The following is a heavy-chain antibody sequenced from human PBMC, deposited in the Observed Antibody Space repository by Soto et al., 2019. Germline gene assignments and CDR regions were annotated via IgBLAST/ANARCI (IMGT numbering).Heavy chain of an antibody. CDR2: MNPNSGNT. V-gene: IGHV1-8*01. J-gene: IGHJ4*02. Sequence: QVQLVQSGAEVKKPGASVKVSCKASGYAFTSYDINWVRQAAGQGLEWMGWMNPNSGNTVYAQKFQGRVTMTRNTSISTAYMELSSLRSEDTAVYYCAREVVLVPATNWGQGTLVAVSS. D-gene: IGHD2-2*01. CDR1: GYAFTSYD. CDR3: AREVVLVPATN.